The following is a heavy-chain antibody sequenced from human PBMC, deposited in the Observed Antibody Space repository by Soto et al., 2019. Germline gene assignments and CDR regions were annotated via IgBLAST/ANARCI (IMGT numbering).Heavy chain of an antibody. CDR3: ARVPSITIFGVVIRANGMDV. D-gene: IGHD3-3*01. J-gene: IGHJ6*02. CDR1: GFTFSSYA. Sequence: GGSLRLSCAASGFTFSSYAMSWVRQAPGKGLEWVSAISGSGGSTYYADSVKGRFTISRDNSKNTLYLQMNSLRAEDTAVYYCARVPSITIFGVVIRANGMDVWGQGTTVTSP. CDR2: ISGSGGST. V-gene: IGHV3-23*01.